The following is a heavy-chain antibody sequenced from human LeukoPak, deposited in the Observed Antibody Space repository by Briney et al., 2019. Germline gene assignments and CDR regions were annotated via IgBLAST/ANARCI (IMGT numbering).Heavy chain of an antibody. CDR2: IYHSGST. D-gene: IGHD6-13*01. CDR3: ARLVGGGIAAA. V-gene: IGHV4-30-2*01. Sequence: PSETLSLTCAVSGGSISSGGYSWSWVRQPPGEGLEWVGYIYHSGSTYYNPSLQSRVTISLDRSKNQFSLKLSSMTAADTAVYYCARLVGGGIAAAWGQGTLVTVSS. J-gene: IGHJ5*02. CDR1: GGSISSGGYS.